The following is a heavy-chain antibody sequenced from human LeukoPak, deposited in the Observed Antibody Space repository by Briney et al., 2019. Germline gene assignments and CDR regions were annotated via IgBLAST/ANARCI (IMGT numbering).Heavy chain of an antibody. CDR2: INHSGST. CDR1: GGSFSGYY. Sequence: SETLSLTCAVYGGSFSGYYWSWIRQPPGKGLEWIGEINHSGSTNYNPSLKSRVTISVDTSKNQFSLKLSSVTAADTAVYYCARGTFSRVVGTYYYDSSGYYRRGNYFDYWGQGTLVTVSS. CDR3: ARGTFSRVVGTYYYDSSGYYRRGNYFDY. J-gene: IGHJ4*02. V-gene: IGHV4-34*01. D-gene: IGHD3-22*01.